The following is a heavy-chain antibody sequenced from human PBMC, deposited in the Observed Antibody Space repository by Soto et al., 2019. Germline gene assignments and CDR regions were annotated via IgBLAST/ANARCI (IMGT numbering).Heavy chain of an antibody. V-gene: IGHV5-51*01. CDR3: ARTSAAGKYYYGMDV. J-gene: IGHJ6*02. CDR1: GYSFTTYW. Sequence: PGESLKISCEGSGYSFTTYWIGWVRQMPGKGLEWMGFIYPGDSDTRYSPSFQGQVTISADKSISTAYLQWSSLKASDTAMYYCARTSAAGKYYYGMDVWGQGTTVTVSS. CDR2: IYPGDSDT. D-gene: IGHD6-13*01.